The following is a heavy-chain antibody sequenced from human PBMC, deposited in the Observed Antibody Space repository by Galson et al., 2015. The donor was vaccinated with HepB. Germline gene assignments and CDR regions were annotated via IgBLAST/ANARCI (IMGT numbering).Heavy chain of an antibody. CDR1: GASTSSNTYY. Sequence: SETLSLTCAVSGASTSSNTYYWSWIRQPPGRGLEWIGSIYYTGTTYYNPSLKSRVTISLDTSKNHFSLKLRSVTAADTAVYYCARHVGESGSYGMDAWGQGTTVTVSS. CDR2: IYYTGTT. J-gene: IGHJ6*02. CDR3: ARHVGESGSYGMDA. D-gene: IGHD2-15*01. V-gene: IGHV4-39*01.